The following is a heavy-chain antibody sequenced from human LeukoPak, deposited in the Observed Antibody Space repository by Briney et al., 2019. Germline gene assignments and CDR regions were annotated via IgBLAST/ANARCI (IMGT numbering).Heavy chain of an antibody. D-gene: IGHD6-13*01. Sequence: GASVKVSCKASGGTFSSYAISWVRQAPAQGLEWMGIINPSGGSTSYAQKFQGRVTMTRDTSTSTVYMELSSLRPEDTAVYYCARSSSWYYYYGMDVWGQGTTVTVSS. CDR3: ARSSSWYYYYGMDV. V-gene: IGHV1-46*01. CDR2: INPSGGST. CDR1: GGTFSSYA. J-gene: IGHJ6*02.